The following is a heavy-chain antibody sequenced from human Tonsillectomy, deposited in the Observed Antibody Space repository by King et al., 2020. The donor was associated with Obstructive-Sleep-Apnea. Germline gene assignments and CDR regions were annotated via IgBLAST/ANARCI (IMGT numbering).Heavy chain of an antibody. CDR3: ARTYSSGWYWHFDL. D-gene: IGHD6-19*01. CDR2: IYYSGST. CDR1: GGSISSYY. Sequence: QLQESGPGLVKPSETLSLTCTVSGGSISSYYWSWIRQPPGKGLEWIGYIYYSGSTNYNPSLDSRVTISVDTSKNQFSLKLSSVTAADTAVYYCARTYSSGWYWHFDLWGRGTLVTVSS. V-gene: IGHV4-59*08. J-gene: IGHJ2*01.